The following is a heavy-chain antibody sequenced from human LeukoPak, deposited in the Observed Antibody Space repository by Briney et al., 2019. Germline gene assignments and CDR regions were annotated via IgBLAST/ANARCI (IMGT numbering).Heavy chain of an antibody. D-gene: IGHD3-10*01. Sequence: SETLSLTCAVYGGSFSGYYWSWIRQPPGKGLEWIGEINHSGSTNYNPSLKSRVTISVDTSKNQFSLKLSSVTAADTAVYYCARDPFTMVRGGDYWGQGTLVTVSS. J-gene: IGHJ4*02. CDR2: INHSGST. CDR1: GGSFSGYY. V-gene: IGHV4-34*01. CDR3: ARDPFTMVRGGDY.